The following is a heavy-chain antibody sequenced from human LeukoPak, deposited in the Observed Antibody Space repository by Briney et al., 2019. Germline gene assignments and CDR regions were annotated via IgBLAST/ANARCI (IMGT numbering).Heavy chain of an antibody. CDR2: ISNSGDTI. V-gene: IGHV3-48*04. D-gene: IGHD1-26*01. CDR3: ARQSSREFDY. CDR1: GFTFSGYS. Sequence: GGSLRLSCAASGFTFSGYSINWVRQAPGKGLEWVSCISNSGDTIYYADSVQGRFTISRDNAKNSLYLQMNSLRAEDTAVYYCARQSSREFDYWGQGTLVTVSS. J-gene: IGHJ4*02.